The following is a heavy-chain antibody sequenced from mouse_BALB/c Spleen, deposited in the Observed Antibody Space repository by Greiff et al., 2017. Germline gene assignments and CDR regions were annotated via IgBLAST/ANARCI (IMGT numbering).Heavy chain of an antibody. V-gene: IGHV2-6-7*01. CDR3: ARDIEVRTGDWYFDV. CDR1: GFSLTGYG. CDR2: IWGDGST. Sequence: QVQLQQSGPGLVAPSQSLSITCTVSGFSLTGYGVNWVRQPPGKGLEWLGMIWGDGSTDYNSALKSRLSISKDNSKSQVFLKMNSLQTDDTARYYCARDIEVRTGDWYFDVWGAGTTVTVSS. J-gene: IGHJ1*01. D-gene: IGHD2-14*01.